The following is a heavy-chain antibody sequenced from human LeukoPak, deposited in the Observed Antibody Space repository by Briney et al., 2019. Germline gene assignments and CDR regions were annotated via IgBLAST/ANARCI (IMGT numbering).Heavy chain of an antibody. CDR2: INHSGST. J-gene: IGHJ5*02. Sequence: SETLSLTCAVYGGSFSDYYWSWIRQPPGKGLEWIGEINHSGSTNYNPSLKSRVTISIDTSKNLFSLKLSSVTAADTAVFYCTRGARTPSGYGSRTAGRANWFDPWGQGTLVTVSS. CDR3: TRGARTPSGYGSRTAGRANWFDP. CDR1: GGSFSDYY. V-gene: IGHV4-34*01. D-gene: IGHD5-12*01.